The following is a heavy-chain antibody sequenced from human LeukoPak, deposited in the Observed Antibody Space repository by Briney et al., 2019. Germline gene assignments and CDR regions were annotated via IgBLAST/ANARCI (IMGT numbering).Heavy chain of an antibody. CDR1: GVTLGDYA. D-gene: IGHD5-12*01. Sequence: GSLRVSRTASGVTLGDYAMTWVSQAPRKSLGWVGFIRSKAYGGTTEFAASVEGRFTISRDGSKSIAYLQMNSLKTEDTAVYYCTTYDPSNYYGMDVWGQGTTVTVS. CDR2: IRSKAYGGTT. CDR3: TTYDPSNYYGMDV. V-gene: IGHV3-49*04. J-gene: IGHJ6*02.